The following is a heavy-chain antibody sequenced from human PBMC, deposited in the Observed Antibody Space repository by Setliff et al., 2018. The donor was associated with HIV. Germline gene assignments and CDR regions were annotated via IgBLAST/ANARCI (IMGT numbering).Heavy chain of an antibody. CDR1: GFAFSGHQ. Sequence: GSLRLSCAASGFAFSGHQMSWVRQAPGKGLEWVAKIKQDGSVKYYVDSVKGRFTISRDNAKNSLYLQMNSLRAEDTAMYYCARDWRHGYDLNFDYWGQGTLVTVSS. J-gene: IGHJ4*02. D-gene: IGHD5-12*01. CDR2: IKQDGSVK. CDR3: ARDWRHGYDLNFDY. V-gene: IGHV3-7*01.